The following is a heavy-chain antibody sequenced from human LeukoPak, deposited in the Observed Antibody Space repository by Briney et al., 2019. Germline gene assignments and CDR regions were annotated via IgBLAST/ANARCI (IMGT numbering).Heavy chain of an antibody. CDR3: ALYEPGTVDYVLPYYYGMDV. V-gene: IGHV3-23*01. D-gene: IGHD4-17*01. J-gene: IGHJ6*02. Sequence: GGSLRLSCAASGFTFSSYAMSWVRQAPGKGLEWVSAISGSGGSTYYADSVKGRFTISRDNSKNTLYLQMNSLRAEDTAVYYCALYEPGTVDYVLPYYYGMDVWGQGTTVTVSS. CDR2: ISGSGGST. CDR1: GFTFSSYA.